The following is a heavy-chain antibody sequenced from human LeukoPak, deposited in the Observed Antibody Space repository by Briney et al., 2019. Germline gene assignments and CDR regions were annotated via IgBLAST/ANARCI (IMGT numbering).Heavy chain of an antibody. J-gene: IGHJ4*02. CDR2: IYYSGST. CDR1: GGSISSGDYY. D-gene: IGHD3-22*01. V-gene: IGHV4-30-4*08. Sequence: PSQTLSLPCTVSGGSISSGDYYWSWIRQPPGKGLEWIGYIYYSGSTYYNPSLKSRVTISVDTSKNQFSLKLSSVTAADTAVYYCASFFLDSSGPLPDYWGQGTLVTVSS. CDR3: ASFFLDSSGPLPDY.